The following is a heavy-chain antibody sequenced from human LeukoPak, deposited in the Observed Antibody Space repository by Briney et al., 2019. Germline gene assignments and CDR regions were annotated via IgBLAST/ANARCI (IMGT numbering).Heavy chain of an antibody. V-gene: IGHV3-30*18. CDR3: AKARGSGGWYLIDY. CDR1: GFTFSSYG. CDR2: ISYDGSNK. Sequence: GSLRLSCAASGFTFSSYGMHWVRQAPGKGLEWVAVISYDGSNKYYADSVKGRFTISRDNSKNTLYLQMNSLRAEDTAVYYCAKARGSGGWYLIDYWGQGTLVTVPS. D-gene: IGHD6-19*01. J-gene: IGHJ4*02.